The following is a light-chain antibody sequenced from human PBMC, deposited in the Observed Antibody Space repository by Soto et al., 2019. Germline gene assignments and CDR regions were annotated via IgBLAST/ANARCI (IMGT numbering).Light chain of an antibody. Sequence: EIVLTQSPGTLSLSPGERATLSCRASQSISSSYLAWYQQKPGQAPRLLIYGASSMATGIPDRFRGSGSGTDFTLTISRLEPEDFAVYYCQQYGSSLWTFGQGTKVEIK. CDR3: QQYGSSLWT. CDR2: GAS. J-gene: IGKJ1*01. V-gene: IGKV3-20*01. CDR1: QSISSSY.